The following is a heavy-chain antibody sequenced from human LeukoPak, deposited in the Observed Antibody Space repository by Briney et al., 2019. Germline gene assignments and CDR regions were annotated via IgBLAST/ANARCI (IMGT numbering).Heavy chain of an antibody. CDR1: GFTFSSYG. D-gene: IGHD6-13*01. V-gene: IGHV3-30*18. CDR3: AKHSSSWKGGVY. Sequence: GGSLRLSCAASGFTFSSYGMHWVRQAPGKGLEWVAVISYDGSNKYYADSVKGRFTISRDNSKNTLYLQMNSLRAEDTAVYYCAKHSSSWKGGVYWGQGTLVTVSS. J-gene: IGHJ4*02. CDR2: ISYDGSNK.